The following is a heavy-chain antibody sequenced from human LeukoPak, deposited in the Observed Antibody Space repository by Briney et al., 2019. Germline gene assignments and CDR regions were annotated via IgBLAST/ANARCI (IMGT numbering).Heavy chain of an antibody. D-gene: IGHD5-18*01. J-gene: IGHJ4*02. V-gene: IGHV4-59*01. CDR3: ARAGYSYGTGYYFDY. CDR2: VYYTGST. CDR1: GGSISNYY. Sequence: SETLSLTCTVSGGSISNYYWTWIRQPPGKGLEWIGFVYYTGSTNYNPSLKSRVTISVDTSKNQFSLQLNSVTAADTAVYYCARAGYSYGTGYYFDYWGQGTLVTVSS.